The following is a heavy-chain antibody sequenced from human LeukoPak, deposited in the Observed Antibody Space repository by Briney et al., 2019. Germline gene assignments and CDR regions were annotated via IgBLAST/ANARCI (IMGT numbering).Heavy chain of an antibody. CDR1: GYTFSGTGQY. Sequence: ASVKVSCKASGYTFSGTGQYLYWLRHGPGQGLECMGWIYPNNGATAYAQQFQGRVAMTRDTSINTAYMELSRLRPDDTAVYYCARDGPAQMVDFDYWGQGALVTVSS. CDR2: IYPNNGAT. V-gene: IGHV1-2*02. CDR3: ARDGPAQMVDFDY. J-gene: IGHJ4*02. D-gene: IGHD3-10*01.